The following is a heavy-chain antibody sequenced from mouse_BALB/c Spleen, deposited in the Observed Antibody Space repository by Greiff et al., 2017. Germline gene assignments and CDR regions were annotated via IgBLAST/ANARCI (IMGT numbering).Heavy chain of an antibody. CDR2: INSNGGST. Sequence: EVMLVESGGGLVQPGGSLKLSCAASGFTFSSYGMSWVRQTPDKRLELVATINSNGGSTYYPDSVKGRFTISRDNAKNTLYLQMSSLKSEDTAMYYCARFYYRYDGAWFAYWGQGTLVTVSA. CDR1: GFTFSSYG. V-gene: IGHV5-6-3*01. J-gene: IGHJ3*01. D-gene: IGHD2-14*01. CDR3: ARFYYRYDGAWFAY.